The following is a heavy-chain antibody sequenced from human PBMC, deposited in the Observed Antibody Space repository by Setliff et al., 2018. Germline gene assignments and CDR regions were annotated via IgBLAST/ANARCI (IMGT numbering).Heavy chain of an antibody. D-gene: IGHD1-1*01. CDR3: AREAGTI. CDR1: GFSFNSFY. J-gene: IGHJ4*02. V-gene: IGHV3-11*01. Sequence: LRLSCAASGFSFNSFYMNWVRQAPGKGLEWISSISHKGDIVYPADSVKGRFTISRDNAKNSLYLQMNSLRAEDTAVYYCAREAGTIWGQGTLVTVSS. CDR2: ISHKGDIV.